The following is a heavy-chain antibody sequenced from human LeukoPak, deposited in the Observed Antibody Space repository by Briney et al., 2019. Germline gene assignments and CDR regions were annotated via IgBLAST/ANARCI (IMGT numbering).Heavy chain of an antibody. CDR3: AKDPIIG. CDR1: GFTFSSYA. CDR2: ISYDGSNK. J-gene: IGHJ4*02. Sequence: TGGSLRLSCAASGFTFSSYAVHWVRQAPGKGLEWVAVISYDGSNKYYADSVKGRFTISRDNSKNTLYLQMNSLRAEDTAVYYCAKDPIIGWGQGTLVTVSS. V-gene: IGHV3-30*04. D-gene: IGHD3-16*02.